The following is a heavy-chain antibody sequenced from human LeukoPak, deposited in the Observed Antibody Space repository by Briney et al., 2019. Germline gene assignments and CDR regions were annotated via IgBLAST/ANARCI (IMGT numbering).Heavy chain of an antibody. CDR3: ASQSIAAAGPTSGDDYYYMDV. V-gene: IGHV4-34*01. J-gene: IGHJ6*03. CDR1: GGSFSGYY. D-gene: IGHD6-13*01. Sequence: TSETLSLTCAVYGGSFSGYYWSWIRQPPGKGLEWIGEIDHSGSTNYNPSLKSRVTISVDTSKNQFSLKLSSVTAADTAVYYCASQSIAAAGPTSGDDYYYMDVWGKGTTVTISS. CDR2: IDHSGST.